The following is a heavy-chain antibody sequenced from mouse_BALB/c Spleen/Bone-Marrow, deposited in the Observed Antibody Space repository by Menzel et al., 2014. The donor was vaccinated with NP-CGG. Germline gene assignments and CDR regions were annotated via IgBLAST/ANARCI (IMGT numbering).Heavy chain of an antibody. V-gene: IGHV1-31*01. J-gene: IGHJ1*01. CDR2: IYPYNGVS. Sequence: EVQLQQSGPELVKPGASVKISCKASGYSFTGYYMHWVKQSHGNSLDWIGYIYPYNGVSSYNQKFKGKATLTLDKSSSTAYRELRSLTSDDSAVYYCESRGEYFDVWGAGTTVTVSS. CDR3: ESRGEYFDV. CDR1: GYSFTGYY.